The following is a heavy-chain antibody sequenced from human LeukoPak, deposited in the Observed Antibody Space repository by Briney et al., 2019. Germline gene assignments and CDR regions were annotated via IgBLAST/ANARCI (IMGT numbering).Heavy chain of an antibody. CDR1: GYSISSGYY. J-gene: IGHJ6*03. CDR2: IYHSGST. Sequence: SETLSLTCTVSGYSISSGYYWGWIRQPPGKGLEWIGSIYHSGSTYYNPSLKSRVTISVDTSKNQFSLKLSSVAAADTAVYYCARAMGFGERGYYYYYMDVWGKGTTVTVSS. D-gene: IGHD3-10*01. V-gene: IGHV4-38-2*02. CDR3: ARAMGFGERGYYYYYMDV.